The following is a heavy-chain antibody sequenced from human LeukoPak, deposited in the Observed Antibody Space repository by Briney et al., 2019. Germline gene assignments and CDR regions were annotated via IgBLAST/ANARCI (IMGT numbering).Heavy chain of an antibody. D-gene: IGHD4-17*01. V-gene: IGHV3-11*01. CDR2: VSSSGIIK. CDR1: GFTFNDYH. Sequence: GGSLRLSCAASGFTFNDYHMSWIRPAPGKGLEWIAYVSSSGIIKYYPDSVKGRFTISRDNAKNSLSLQMNSLTAEDTAVYYCVRWSPSTVTYDYWGQGTLVTVSS. CDR3: VRWSPSTVTYDY. J-gene: IGHJ4*02.